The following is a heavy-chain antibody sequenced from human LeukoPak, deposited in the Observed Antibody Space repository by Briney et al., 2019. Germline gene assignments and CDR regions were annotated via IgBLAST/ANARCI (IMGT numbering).Heavy chain of an antibody. CDR2: ISSSGSTI. CDR1: GFTFSSYE. V-gene: IGHV3-48*03. D-gene: IGHD2-15*01. Sequence: GESLRLSCAASGFTFSSYEMNWVRQAPGKGLEWVSYISSSGSTIYYADSVKGRFTISRDNAKNSLYLQMNSLRAEDTAVYYCARDSSGGSWIDAFDIWGQGTMVTVSS. CDR3: ARDSSGGSWIDAFDI. J-gene: IGHJ3*02.